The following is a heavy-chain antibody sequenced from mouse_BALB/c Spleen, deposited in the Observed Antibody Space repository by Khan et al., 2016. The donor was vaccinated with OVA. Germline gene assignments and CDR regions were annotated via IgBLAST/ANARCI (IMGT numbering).Heavy chain of an antibody. CDR1: GSTFTSYG. J-gene: IGHJ2*01. V-gene: IGHV1S134*01. Sequence: MQLEESGAELGRPGSSVKLSCKTSGSTFTSYGIKWVKQRPGQGLEWIGYIYPGNGYTEYNERFQGKAILTSDTSSRTAYMQLRSLTSEDSAMYFCTTAYYRYYFDYWGQGTILTVSS. CDR2: IYPGNGYT. D-gene: IGHD2-14*01. CDR3: TTAYYRYYFDY.